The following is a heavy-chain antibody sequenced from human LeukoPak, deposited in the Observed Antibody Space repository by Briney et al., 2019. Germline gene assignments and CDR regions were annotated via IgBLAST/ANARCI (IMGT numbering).Heavy chain of an antibody. CDR2: IYDSVNT. D-gene: IGHD1-7*01. Sequence: SETLSLTCSVSGGSISIFYWSWIRQPPGKGLEWIGYIYDSVNTNYNPSLKSRVTISVDMSRNQFSLKLNSVTAADTAIYHCVRDRELGVWGQGTTVTVSS. CDR3: VRDRELGV. CDR1: GGSISIFY. J-gene: IGHJ6*02. V-gene: IGHV4-59*01.